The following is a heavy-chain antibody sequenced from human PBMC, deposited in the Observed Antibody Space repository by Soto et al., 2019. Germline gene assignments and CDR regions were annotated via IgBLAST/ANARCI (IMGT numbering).Heavy chain of an antibody. J-gene: IGHJ4*02. CDR2: ISSTSATI. D-gene: IGHD6-13*01. Sequence: GGSLRLSCAASGFTFNSYSMNWVRQAPGEGLEWISYISSTSATIYYADSVQGRFTVSRDNARNSLFLQMSGLRDDDTAVYYCAKQPSGSPKDGYWGQGALVTVSS. CDR1: GFTFNSYS. V-gene: IGHV3-48*02. CDR3: AKQPSGSPKDGY.